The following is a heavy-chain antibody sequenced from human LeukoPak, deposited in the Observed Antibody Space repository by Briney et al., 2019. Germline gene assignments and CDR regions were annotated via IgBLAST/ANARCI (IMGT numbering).Heavy chain of an antibody. CDR3: AKHSMDYGDYVGEDY. Sequence: PGGSLRLSCAASGFTFSSYSINWVREAPGKGLEWVSSISSSSSYIYYADSVKGRFTISRDNAKNSLYLQMNSLGAEDTAVYYCAKHSMDYGDYVGEDYWGQGTLVTVSS. D-gene: IGHD4-17*01. CDR2: ISSSSSYI. J-gene: IGHJ4*02. V-gene: IGHV3-21*01. CDR1: GFTFSSYS.